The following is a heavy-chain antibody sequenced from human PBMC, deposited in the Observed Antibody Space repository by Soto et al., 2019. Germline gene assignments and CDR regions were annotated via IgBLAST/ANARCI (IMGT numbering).Heavy chain of an antibody. D-gene: IGHD1-26*01. CDR1: GFTVDIYG. V-gene: IGHV3-33*01. Sequence: GGSLRLSCVGSGFTVDIYGVHWVRQAPGKGLEWVAHIWYDGVRQTYEDSVRGRFIISRDSSTNTIYLQMNSLRVEDTAVYYCTRLGVGATADYWGQGTLVTVSS. CDR2: IWYDGVRQ. J-gene: IGHJ4*02. CDR3: TRLGVGATADY.